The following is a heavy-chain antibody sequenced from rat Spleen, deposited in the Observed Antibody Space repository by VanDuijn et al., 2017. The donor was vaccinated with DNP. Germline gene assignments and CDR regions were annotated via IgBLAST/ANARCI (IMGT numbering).Heavy chain of an antibody. D-gene: IGHD1-12*01. V-gene: IGHV5-29*01. Sequence: EVQLVESGGGPVQPGRSLKVSCVASGFIFSNYYMAWVRQAPAKGLEWVATLSYNGGTPYYRDSVKGRFTISRDNAQSTLYLQMDSLRSEDTATYYCARHRTIMPYYYAMDAWGQGASVTVSS. CDR1: GFIFSNYY. CDR3: ARHRTIMPYYYAMDA. J-gene: IGHJ4*01. CDR2: LSYNGGTP.